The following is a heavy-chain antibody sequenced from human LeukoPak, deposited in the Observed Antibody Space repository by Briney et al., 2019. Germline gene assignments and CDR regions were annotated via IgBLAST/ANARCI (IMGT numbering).Heavy chain of an antibody. V-gene: IGHV3-48*03. CDR2: ISSSGSTI. J-gene: IGHJ4*02. CDR3: ARDYGSIFDY. D-gene: IGHD3-10*01. Sequence: GGSLRLSCAASGFTFSSYEMNWVRQAPGKGLGWVSYISSSGSTIYYADPVKGRFTISRDNAKNSLYLQMNSLRAEDTAVYYCARDYGSIFDYWGQGTLVTVSS. CDR1: GFTFSSYE.